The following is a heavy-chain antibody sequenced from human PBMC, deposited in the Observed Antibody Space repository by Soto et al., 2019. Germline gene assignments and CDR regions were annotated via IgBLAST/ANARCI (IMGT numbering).Heavy chain of an antibody. Sequence: PGGSLRLSCAASGFTVSSNYMSWVRQAPGKGLEWVSVIYSGGSTYYADSVKGRFTISRDNSKNTQYLQMNSLRAEDTAVYYCARGSEVLWFGDRTSYFDYWGQGTLVTVSS. D-gene: IGHD3-10*01. CDR3: ARGSEVLWFGDRTSYFDY. CDR1: GFTVSSNY. V-gene: IGHV3-53*01. J-gene: IGHJ4*02. CDR2: IYSGGST.